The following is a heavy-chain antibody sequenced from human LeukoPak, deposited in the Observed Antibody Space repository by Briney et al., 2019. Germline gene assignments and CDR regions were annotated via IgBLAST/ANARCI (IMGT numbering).Heavy chain of an antibody. CDR2: INHSGST. D-gene: IGHD5-24*01. J-gene: IGHJ4*02. V-gene: IGHV4-34*01. Sequence: SETLSLTCAVYGGSFSGYYWSWIRQPPGKGLEWIGEINHSGSTNYNPSLKSRVTISVDTSKNQFSLKLSSVTAADTAVYDCARSWPKMATISIIYWGQGTLVTVSS. CDR3: ARSWPKMATISIIY. CDR1: GGSFSGYY.